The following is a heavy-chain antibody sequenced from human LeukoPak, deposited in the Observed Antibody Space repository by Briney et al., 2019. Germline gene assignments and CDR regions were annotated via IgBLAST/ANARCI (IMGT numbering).Heavy chain of an antibody. Sequence: GGSLRLSCAASGFTFSNYAMHWVRQAPGKGLEWVAIISYDGNDKYYTDSVKGRFTISRDKSRNTLYLQMNSLRAEDTAVYYCARDRDTAMGLWGQGTLVTVSS. J-gene: IGHJ4*02. CDR3: ARDRDTAMGL. V-gene: IGHV3-30-3*01. CDR1: GFTFSNYA. CDR2: ISYDGNDK. D-gene: IGHD5-18*01.